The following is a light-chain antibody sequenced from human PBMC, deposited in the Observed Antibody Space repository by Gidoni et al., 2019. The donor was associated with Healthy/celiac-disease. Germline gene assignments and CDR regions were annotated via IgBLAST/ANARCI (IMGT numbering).Light chain of an antibody. CDR1: QSVSSY. CDR3: QQRSNWPIFT. CDR2: DAS. J-gene: IGKJ3*01. V-gene: IGKV3-11*01. Sequence: ESVLTQSPATLSLSPGERATLSCRASQSVSSYLAWYQQKPGQAPRLLIYDASNRATGIPARFSGSGSGTDFTLTISSLEPEDFAVYYCQQRSNWPIFTFXPXTKVDIK.